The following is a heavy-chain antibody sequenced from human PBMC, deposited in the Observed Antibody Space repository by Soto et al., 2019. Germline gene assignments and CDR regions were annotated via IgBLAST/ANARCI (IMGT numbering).Heavy chain of an antibody. CDR2: IYYSGST. CDR3: ARVFGSGSYYFDY. J-gene: IGHJ4*02. Sequence: SETLSLTCTVSGGSISNYYWTWIRQPPGKGLEWIGYIYYSGSTNYNPSLKSRVTISVDTSKNQFSLKLSSVSAADTSMYYCARVFGSGSYYFDYWGQGTLVTVPS. CDR1: GGSISNYY. D-gene: IGHD3-10*01. V-gene: IGHV4-59*08.